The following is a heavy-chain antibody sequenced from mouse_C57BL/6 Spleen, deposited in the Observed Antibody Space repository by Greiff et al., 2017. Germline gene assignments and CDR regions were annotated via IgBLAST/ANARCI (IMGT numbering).Heavy chain of an antibody. CDR3: ARGDWDDAMDY. CDR1: GYSITSGYY. V-gene: IGHV3-6*01. J-gene: IGHJ4*01. Sequence: EVQLQESGPGLVKPSQSLSLTCSVTGYSITSGYYWNWIRQFPGNKLEWMGYISYDGSNNYNPSLKNRISITRDTSKNQFFLKLNSVTTEDTATYYCARGDWDDAMDYWGQGTSVTVSS. CDR2: ISYDGSN. D-gene: IGHD4-1*01.